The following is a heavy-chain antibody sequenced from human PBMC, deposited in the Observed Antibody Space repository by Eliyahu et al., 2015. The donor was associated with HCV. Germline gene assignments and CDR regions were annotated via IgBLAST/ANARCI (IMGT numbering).Heavy chain of an antibody. CDR1: GGSISSYY. D-gene: IGHD5-12*01. CDR2: IYYSGST. CDR3: SRGYSGYVTNWFDP. Sequence: QVQLQESGPGLVKPSETLSLTCTVSGGSISSYYWSWIRQPPGKGLEWIGYIYYSGSTNYNPSLKSRVTISVDTSKNQFSLKLSSVTAADTAVYYCSRGYSGYVTNWFDPWGQGTLVTVSS. V-gene: IGHV4-59*01. J-gene: IGHJ5*02.